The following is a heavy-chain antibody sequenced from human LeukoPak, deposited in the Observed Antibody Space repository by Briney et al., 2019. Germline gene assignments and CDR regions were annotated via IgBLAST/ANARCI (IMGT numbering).Heavy chain of an antibody. J-gene: IGHJ5*02. V-gene: IGHV4-61*02. CDR2: IYTSGST. Sequence: SETLSLTCTVSGGSISSGSYSWSWIRQPAGKGLEWIGRIYTSGSTNYNPSLKSRVTISVDTSKNQFSLKLSSVTAADTAVYYCARVQAYCGGDCYSANRWFDPWGQGTLVTVSS. D-gene: IGHD2-21*01. CDR3: ARVQAYCGGDCYSANRWFDP. CDR1: GGSISSGSYS.